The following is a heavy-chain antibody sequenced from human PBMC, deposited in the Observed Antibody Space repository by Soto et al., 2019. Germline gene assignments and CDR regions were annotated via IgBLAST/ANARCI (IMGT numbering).Heavy chain of an antibody. CDR2: IYPGDSDT. J-gene: IGHJ6*02. D-gene: IGHD6-19*01. CDR3: ARIPGIAVAGTGYYYYGMDV. Sequence: GEPLMISCKGSGYSFTSYWIGWVRQMPGKGLEWMGIIYPGDSDTRYSPSFQGQVTISADKSISTAYLQWSSLKASDTAMYYCARIPGIAVAGTGYYYYGMDVWGQGTTVTVSS. CDR1: GYSFTSYW. V-gene: IGHV5-51*01.